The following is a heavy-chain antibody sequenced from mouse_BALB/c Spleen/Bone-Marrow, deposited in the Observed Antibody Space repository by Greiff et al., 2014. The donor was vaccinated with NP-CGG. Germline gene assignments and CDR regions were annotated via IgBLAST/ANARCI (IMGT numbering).Heavy chain of an antibody. CDR1: GYTFTSYY. V-gene: IGHV1S56*01. CDR2: IYPGNVNT. Sequence: QVQLKQSGPELVKPGASVRISCKASGYTFTSYYIHWVKQRPGQGPEWIGWIYPGNVNTKYNEKFKGKATLTADKSSSTAYMQLSSLTSEDSAVYFCARDTMDYWGQGTSVTVSS. CDR3: ARDTMDY. J-gene: IGHJ4*01.